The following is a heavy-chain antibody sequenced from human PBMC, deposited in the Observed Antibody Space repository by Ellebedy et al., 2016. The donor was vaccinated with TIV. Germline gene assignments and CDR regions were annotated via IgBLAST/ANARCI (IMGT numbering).Heavy chain of an antibody. CDR1: GYMFSTYA. J-gene: IGHJ4*02. CDR2: VSGIGGTT. Sequence: GESLKISCVASGYMFSTYAMRWVRQAPGKGLEWVSSVSGIGGTTYYADSVRGRFTISRDNSRNAMSLQMSTLRAEDTAVYYWAKGTSRSWVSDYWGQGTLVTVSS. CDR3: AKGTSRSWVSDY. V-gene: IGHV3-23*01. D-gene: IGHD6-13*01.